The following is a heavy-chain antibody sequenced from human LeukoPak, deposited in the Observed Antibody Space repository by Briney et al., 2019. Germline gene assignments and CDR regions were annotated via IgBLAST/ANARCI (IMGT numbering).Heavy chain of an antibody. J-gene: IGHJ4*02. V-gene: IGHV3-30-3*01. CDR3: ARGSDGELDYFDY. D-gene: IGHD1-26*01. CDR2: ISYDGSNK. Sequence: GSLRLSCAASGFTFSSYAMHWVRQAPGKGLEWAAVISYDGSNKYYADSVKGRFTISRDNSKNTLYLQMNSLRAEDTAVYYCARGSDGELDYFDYWGQGTLVTVSS. CDR1: GFTFSSYA.